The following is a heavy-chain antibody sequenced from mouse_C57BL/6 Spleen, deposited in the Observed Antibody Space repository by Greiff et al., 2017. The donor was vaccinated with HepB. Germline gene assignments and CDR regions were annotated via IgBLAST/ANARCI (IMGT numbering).Heavy chain of an antibody. CDR2: INPNNGGT. CDR1: GYTFTDYN. D-gene: IGHD2-5*01. V-gene: IGHV1-18*01. Sequence: EVNLVESGPELVKPGASVKIPCKASGYTFTDYNMDWVKQSHGKSLEWIGDINPNNGGTIYNQKFKGKATLTVDKSSSTAYMELRSLTSEDTAVYYCARSSYSKPFAYWGQGTLVTVSA. J-gene: IGHJ3*01. CDR3: ARSSYSKPFAY.